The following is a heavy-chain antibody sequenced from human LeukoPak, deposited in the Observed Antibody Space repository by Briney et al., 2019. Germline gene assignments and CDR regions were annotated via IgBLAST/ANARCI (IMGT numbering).Heavy chain of an antibody. CDR2: IGTAGDT. J-gene: IGHJ3*02. Sequence: GGSLILSCAASGFTFSSYDMHWVRQATGKGLEWVSAIGTAGDTYYPGSVKGRFTISRENAKNSLYLQMNSLRAEDTAVYYCARGSGYGAFDIWGQGTMVTVSS. CDR1: GFTFSSYD. V-gene: IGHV3-13*01. D-gene: IGHD5-12*01. CDR3: ARGSGYGAFDI.